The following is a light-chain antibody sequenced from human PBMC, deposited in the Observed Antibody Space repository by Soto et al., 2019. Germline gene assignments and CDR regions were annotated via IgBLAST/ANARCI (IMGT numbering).Light chain of an antibody. CDR1: NSDVGAYDY. Sequence: QSVLTQPRSVSGSPGQSVTISCTGTNSDVGAYDYVSWYQQHPDKAPKLMIYDVNMRPSGVPDRFSGSKSGNTASLTVSGLQAEDEADYYCCSYTGNTYVFGTGTKLTVL. J-gene: IGLJ1*01. V-gene: IGLV2-11*01. CDR3: CSYTGNTYV. CDR2: DVN.